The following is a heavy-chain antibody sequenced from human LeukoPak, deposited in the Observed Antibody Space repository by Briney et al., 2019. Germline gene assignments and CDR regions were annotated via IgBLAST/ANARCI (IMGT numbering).Heavy chain of an antibody. J-gene: IGHJ6*03. Sequence: SETLSLTCTVSGGSISSGDYYWSWIRQPPGKGLEWIGYIYYGGSTYYNPSLKSRVTISVDTSKNQFSLKLSSVTAADTAVYYCARDRIAAAGTNYYYMDVWGKGTTVTVSS. CDR2: IYYGGST. V-gene: IGHV4-30-4*08. CDR3: ARDRIAAAGTNYYYMDV. D-gene: IGHD6-13*01. CDR1: GGSISSGDYY.